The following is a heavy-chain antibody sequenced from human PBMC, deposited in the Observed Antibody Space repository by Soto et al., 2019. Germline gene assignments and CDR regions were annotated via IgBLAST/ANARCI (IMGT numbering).Heavy chain of an antibody. Sequence: PSETLSLTCTVSGGSISSYYWSWIRQPPGKGLEWIGYIYYSGSTNYNPSLKSRVTISVDTSKNQLSLKLSSVTAADTAVYYCARLLKQQLVLFRYSSYFDYWGQGTLVTVSS. V-gene: IGHV4-59*08. J-gene: IGHJ4*02. D-gene: IGHD6-13*01. CDR1: GGSISSYY. CDR2: IYYSGST. CDR3: ARLLKQQLVLFRYSSYFDY.